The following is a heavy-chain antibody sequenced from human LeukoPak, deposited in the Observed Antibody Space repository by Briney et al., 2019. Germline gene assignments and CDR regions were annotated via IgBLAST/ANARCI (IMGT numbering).Heavy chain of an antibody. V-gene: IGHV1-18*01. D-gene: IGHD6-19*01. Sequence: ASVKVSCKASGYTFTSYGISWVRQAPGQGLEWMGWISAYNGNTNYAQKLQGRVTMTTDTSTGTAYMELRSLRSDDTAVYYCTAVAGTIDFDYWGQGTLVTVSS. CDR2: ISAYNGNT. CDR1: GYTFTSYG. J-gene: IGHJ4*02. CDR3: TAVAGTIDFDY.